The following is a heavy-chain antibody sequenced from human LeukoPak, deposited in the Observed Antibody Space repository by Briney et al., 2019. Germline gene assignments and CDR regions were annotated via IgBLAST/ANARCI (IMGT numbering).Heavy chain of an antibody. J-gene: IGHJ4*02. CDR3: ARGWSDY. V-gene: IGHV4-61*02. D-gene: IGHD2-15*01. CDR2: IYTSGST. Sequence: PSETLSLTCTVSGGSISSGSYYWRWIRQPAGKGLEWIGRIYTSGSTNYNPSLKSRVTISVDTSKNQFSLKLSSVTAADTAVYYCARGWSDYWGQGTLATVSS. CDR1: GGSISSGSYY.